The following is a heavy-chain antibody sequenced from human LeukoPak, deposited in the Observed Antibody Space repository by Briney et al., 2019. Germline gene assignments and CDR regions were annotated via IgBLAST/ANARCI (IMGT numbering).Heavy chain of an antibody. Sequence: GASVKVSCKASGGTFGSYAISWVRQAPGQGLEWMGWMNPNSGNTAYAQKFQGRVSITRNTSISTVYLELSSLRSEDTAVYYCAREDYYDSGSFDPWGQGTLVTVSS. D-gene: IGHD3-22*01. CDR1: GGTFGSYA. CDR3: AREDYYDSGSFDP. J-gene: IGHJ5*02. CDR2: MNPNSGNT. V-gene: IGHV1-8*03.